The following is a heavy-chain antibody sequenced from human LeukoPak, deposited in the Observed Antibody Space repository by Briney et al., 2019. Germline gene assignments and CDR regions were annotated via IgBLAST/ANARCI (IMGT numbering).Heavy chain of an antibody. V-gene: IGHV4-39*07. J-gene: IGHJ4*02. CDR1: GGSISSSNYY. CDR3: ARAGQYSGYAYFDY. CDR2: IYYSGSP. Sequence: PSETLSLTCTVSGGSISSSNYYWGWIRQPPGKGLAWIGSIYYSGSPYYNPSLKSRVTISVDTSKNQFSLKLSSVTAADTAVYYCARAGQYSGYAYFDYWGQGTLVTVSS. D-gene: IGHD5-12*01.